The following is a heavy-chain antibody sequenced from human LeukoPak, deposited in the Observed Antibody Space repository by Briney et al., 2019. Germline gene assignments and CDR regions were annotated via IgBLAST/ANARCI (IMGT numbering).Heavy chain of an antibody. CDR2: IYYSGST. CDR1: GGSISSSSYY. J-gene: IGHJ3*02. CDR3: ARPDDSSGYYSHDAFVI. V-gene: IGHV4-39*01. Sequence: SETLSLTCTISGGSISSSSYYWGWIRQPPGKGLEWIGSIYYSGSTYYNPSLKSRVTISVDTSKNQFSLKLSSVTAADTAVYSCARPDDSSGYYSHDAFVIWGQGTMVTVSS. D-gene: IGHD3-22*01.